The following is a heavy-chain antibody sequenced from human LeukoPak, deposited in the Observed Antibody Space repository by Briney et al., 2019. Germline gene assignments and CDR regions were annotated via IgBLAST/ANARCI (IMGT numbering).Heavy chain of an antibody. Sequence: ASVKVSCKASGYTFTSYGISWVRQAPGQGLEWMGWISAYNGNTNYAQKLQRRVTMTTDTSTSTAYMELRSVRSDDTAVYYCARDRSSSSWPRAYDYWGQRTLVTVSS. CDR1: GYTFTSYG. CDR2: ISAYNGNT. D-gene: IGHD6-13*01. CDR3: ARDRSSSSWPRAYDY. V-gene: IGHV1-18*01. J-gene: IGHJ4*02.